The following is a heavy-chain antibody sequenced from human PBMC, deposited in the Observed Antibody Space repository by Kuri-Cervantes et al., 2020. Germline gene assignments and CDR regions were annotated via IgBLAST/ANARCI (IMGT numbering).Heavy chain of an antibody. CDR3: ARRSGWYGNFDY. J-gene: IGHJ4*02. V-gene: IGHV4-39*01. Sequence: SETLSLTCTVSGGFISSSSYYWGWIRQPPGKGLEWIGSIYYSGSTYYNPSLKSRVTISVDTSKNQFSLKLSSVTAADTAVYYCARRSGWYGNFDYWGQGTLVTVSS. D-gene: IGHD6-19*01. CDR1: GGFISSSSYY. CDR2: IYYSGST.